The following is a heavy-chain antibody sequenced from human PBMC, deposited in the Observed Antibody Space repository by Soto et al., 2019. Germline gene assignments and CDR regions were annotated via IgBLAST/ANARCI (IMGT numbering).Heavy chain of an antibody. CDR3: ARDPGGEFLKGSGMDV. CDR2: IYYSGET. J-gene: IGHJ6*02. Sequence: QVQLQESGPGLVKPSETLSLTCTVSGDSISRYYWSWIRLSPGKGLEWIGYIYYSGETNYNPSVKSRVAISVDRAKNQFSLKLSSVTAADTAVYYCARDPGGEFLKGSGMDVWGQGTTVTVSS. V-gene: IGHV4-59*01. D-gene: IGHD3-10*01. CDR1: GDSISRYY.